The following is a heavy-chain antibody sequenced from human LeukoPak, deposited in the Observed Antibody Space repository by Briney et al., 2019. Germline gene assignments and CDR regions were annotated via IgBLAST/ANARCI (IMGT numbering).Heavy chain of an antibody. J-gene: IGHJ5*02. CDR1: GGSISSSNW. D-gene: IGHD3-9*01. V-gene: IGHV4-4*02. Sequence: SGTLSLTCAVSGGSISSSNWWSWVRQPPGKGLEWIGEIYHSGSTNYNPSLKSRVTISVDKSKNQFSLKLSSVTAANTAVYYCARSTRNDILTPTPNWFDPWGQGTLVTVSS. CDR2: IYHSGST. CDR3: ARSTRNDILTPTPNWFDP.